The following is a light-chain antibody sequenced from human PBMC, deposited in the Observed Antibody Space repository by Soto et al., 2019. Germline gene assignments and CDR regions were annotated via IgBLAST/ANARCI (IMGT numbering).Light chain of an antibody. CDR3: SSYTSNSIV. CDR2: EVS. Sequence: QSVLTQPASVSVSPGQSITISCTGTSSDVGGYNYVSWYQQHPGKAPKLMIYEVSFRPSGISNRFSGSKSGNTASLTISGLQAEDEADYYCSSYTSNSIVFGTGTKVTVL. V-gene: IGLV2-14*01. CDR1: SSDVGGYNY. J-gene: IGLJ1*01.